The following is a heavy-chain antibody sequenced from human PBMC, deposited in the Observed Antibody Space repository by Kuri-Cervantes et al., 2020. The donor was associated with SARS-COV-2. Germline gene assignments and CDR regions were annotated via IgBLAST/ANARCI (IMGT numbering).Heavy chain of an antibody. CDR2: FNPADGET. Sequence: ASVQVSCEVSGYTLPELSMHWVRQAPGKGLEWMEGFNPADGETIYEQKFQGRVTMTEDKSTHTAYMELSSLRYEDTAVYYCATRSPLIGLMGYAVWYFDLWGRGTLVTVSS. CDR3: ATRSPLIGLMGYAVWYFDL. CDR1: GYTLPELS. D-gene: IGHD2-8*01. V-gene: IGHV1-24*01. J-gene: IGHJ2*01.